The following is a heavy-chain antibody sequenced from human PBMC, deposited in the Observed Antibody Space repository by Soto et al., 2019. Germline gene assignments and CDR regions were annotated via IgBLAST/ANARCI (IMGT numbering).Heavy chain of an antibody. V-gene: IGHV1-18*01. CDR2: ISAYNGNT. D-gene: IGHD1-26*01. J-gene: IGHJ6*02. Sequence: ASVKVSCKASGYTFTSYGISWVRQAPGQGLERMGRISAYNGNTNYAQKLQGRVTMTTDTSTSTAYLELRSLRSDDTAVYYCARDTVISGSYHPYYYYGMDVWGQGTTVTVSS. CDR3: ARDTVISGSYHPYYYYGMDV. CDR1: GYTFTSYG.